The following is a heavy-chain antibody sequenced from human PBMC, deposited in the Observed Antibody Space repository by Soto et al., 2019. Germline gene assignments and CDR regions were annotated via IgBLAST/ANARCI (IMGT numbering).Heavy chain of an antibody. D-gene: IGHD3-22*01. CDR2: ISSSSSTI. CDR3: ARDRSYYYDSSGYYYYFIDL. CDR1: GFTFSSYS. V-gene: IGHV3-48*02. Sequence: PGGSLRLSCAASGFTFSSYSMNWVRQAPGKGLEWVSYISSSSSTIYYADSVKGRFTISRDNAKNSLYLQMNSLRDEDTAVYYCARDRSYYYDSSGYYYYFIDLWGTGTSVTVSS. J-gene: IGHJ6*03.